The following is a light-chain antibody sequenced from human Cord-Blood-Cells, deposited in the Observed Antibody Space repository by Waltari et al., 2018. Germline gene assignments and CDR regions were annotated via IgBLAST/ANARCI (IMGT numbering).Light chain of an antibody. V-gene: IGLV2-14*01. CDR2: EVS. J-gene: IGLJ3*02. CDR1: SSDVGGYNF. Sequence: QSALTHPASVSGSPGQSITISCTGTSSDVGGYNFVSWYQQHPGKAPKRMIYEVSNRPSGVSNRFSGSKSGNTASLTISGLQAEDEADYYCSSYTSSSTWVFGGGTKLTVL. CDR3: SSYTSSSTWV.